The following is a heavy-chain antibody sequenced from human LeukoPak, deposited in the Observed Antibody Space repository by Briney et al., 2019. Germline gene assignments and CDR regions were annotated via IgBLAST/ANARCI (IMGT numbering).Heavy chain of an antibody. CDR3: ARAGGGSGSYTLNYYYYYYMDV. J-gene: IGHJ6*03. V-gene: IGHV1-69*06. D-gene: IGHD3-10*01. Sequence: GASVMVSCKASGGTFSSYAISWVRQAPGQGLEWMGGIIPIFGTANYAQKFQGRVTITADKSTSTAYMELSSLRSEDTAVYYCARAGGGSGSYTLNYYYYYYMDVWGKGTTDTVSS. CDR1: GGTFSSYA. CDR2: IIPIFGTA.